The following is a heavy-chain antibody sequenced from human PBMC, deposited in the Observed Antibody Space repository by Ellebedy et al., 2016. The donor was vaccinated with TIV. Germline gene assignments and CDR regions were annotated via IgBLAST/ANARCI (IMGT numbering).Heavy chain of an antibody. V-gene: IGHV3-30-3*01. J-gene: IGHJ4*02. CDR2: ISYDGSNK. D-gene: IGHD3-22*01. Sequence: PGGSLRLSCAASGFTFSNYAIHWVRQAPGKGLEWVAVISYDGSNKYHADSVKGRFIISRDKSKNTLNLQMNSLRAEDTAVYYCARVGIVVVINYYFDYWGQGTLVTVSS. CDR3: ARVGIVVVINYYFDY. CDR1: GFTFSNYA.